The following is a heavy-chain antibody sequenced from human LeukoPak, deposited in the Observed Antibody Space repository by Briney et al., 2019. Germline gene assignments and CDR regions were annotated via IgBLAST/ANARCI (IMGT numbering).Heavy chain of an antibody. V-gene: IGHV4-59*01. J-gene: IGHJ4*02. D-gene: IGHD6-6*01. CDR3: ARGKYSSSSSSDY. CDR2: IYYSGST. Sequence: SETLSLTCTVSGGSISSYYWSWIRQPPGKGLEWIGYIYYSGSTNYNPSLKSRVTISVDTSKNQFSLKLSSVTAADTAVYYCARGKYSSSSSSDYWGQGTRVTVSS. CDR1: GGSISSYY.